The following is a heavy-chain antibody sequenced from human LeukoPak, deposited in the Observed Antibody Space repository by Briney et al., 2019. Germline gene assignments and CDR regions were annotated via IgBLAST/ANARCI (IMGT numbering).Heavy chain of an antibody. CDR1: GFTFTSHD. CDR3: ARDADGYED. V-gene: IGHV1-8*01. Sequence: ASVKVSCKASGFTFTSHDYNWVRQATGQGLEWMGWMNPNSGNTGYAQKFQGRVTMTRDTSITTVYMELSSLTSEDTAVYYRARDADGYEDWGQGTLVIVSS. J-gene: IGHJ4*02. D-gene: IGHD5-24*01. CDR2: MNPNSGNT.